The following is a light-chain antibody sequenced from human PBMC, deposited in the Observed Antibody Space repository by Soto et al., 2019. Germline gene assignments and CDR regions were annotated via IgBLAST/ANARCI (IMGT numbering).Light chain of an antibody. CDR3: QYYGSSPWT. CDR1: QSVSSTY. CDR2: GAT. V-gene: IGKV3-20*01. J-gene: IGKJ1*01. Sequence: EIVLTQSPGTLSLSPGERATLSCRASQSVSSTYLAWYQHKPGQAPRLLIYGATSRATGIPDRFSGSGSGTDFTLTISRLEPADFAVYYWQYYGSSPWTFGQGTKVEIK.